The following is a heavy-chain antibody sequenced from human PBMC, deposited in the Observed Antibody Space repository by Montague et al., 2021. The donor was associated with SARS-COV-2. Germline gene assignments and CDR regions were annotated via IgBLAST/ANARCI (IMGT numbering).Heavy chain of an antibody. D-gene: IGHD5-12*01. V-gene: IGHV4-39*01. J-gene: IGHJ4*02. CDR3: ARHGWGWLRLLRPFDY. CDR1: GGSISSSTYY. CDR2: IYYSGST. Sequence: SETLSLTCTVSGGSISSSTYYWGWIRQPPGKGLEWIGSIYYSGSTYYNPSLKSRVTISVDTSKNQFSLKLSSVTAADTAVYYCARHGWGWLRLLRPFDYWGPVTLATVAS.